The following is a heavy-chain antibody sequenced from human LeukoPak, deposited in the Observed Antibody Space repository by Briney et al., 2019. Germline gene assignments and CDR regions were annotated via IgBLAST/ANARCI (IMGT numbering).Heavy chain of an antibody. J-gene: IGHJ4*02. D-gene: IGHD2-21*01. Sequence: ASVKVSCKASGYTFTGYYIHWVRQASGQGLEWMGWINPNSGGTNYAQKFQGRVTMTRDTSISTAFMELSRLRSDDTAVYYCARGRHQGYCGADCYSPYFEYWGQGTLVTVSS. CDR2: INPNSGGT. V-gene: IGHV1-2*02. CDR3: ARGRHQGYCGADCYSPYFEY. CDR1: GYTFTGYY.